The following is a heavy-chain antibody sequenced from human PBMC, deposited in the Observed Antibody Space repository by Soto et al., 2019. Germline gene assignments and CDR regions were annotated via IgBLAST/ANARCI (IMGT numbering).Heavy chain of an antibody. D-gene: IGHD3-10*01. Sequence: EVQLVESGGGLVKPGGSLRLSCAASGFIFSSYSMNWVRQAPGKGLEWVSSISPRSDYIYFADSMRGRFTISRDNAQNSLYLHMNHLRAEDPAVYHCARVSGTLERYSDLDYWGQGNLVSVSS. CDR3: ARVSGTLERYSDLDY. CDR1: GFIFSSYS. CDR2: ISPRSDYI. V-gene: IGHV3-21*06. J-gene: IGHJ4*02.